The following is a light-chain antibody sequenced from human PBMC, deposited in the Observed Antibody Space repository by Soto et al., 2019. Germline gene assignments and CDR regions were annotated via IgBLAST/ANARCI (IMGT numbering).Light chain of an antibody. Sequence: EIVLTQSPGTLSLSPGERATLSCRASQSFSSSYLAWYQQKPGQAPRLLIYGASSRATGIPDRFSGRGSGTDFTLTISSLEPEDFAVYYCQHYGSTLFTCGPGTKVDVK. V-gene: IGKV3-20*01. CDR1: QSFSSSY. CDR2: GAS. J-gene: IGKJ3*01. CDR3: QHYGSTLFT.